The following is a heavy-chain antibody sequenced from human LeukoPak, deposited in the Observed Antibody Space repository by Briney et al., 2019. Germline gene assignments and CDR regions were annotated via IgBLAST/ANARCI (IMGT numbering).Heavy chain of an antibody. CDR1: GFTFSSYS. CDR3: ARGASRYCSSTSCYGTIYYYYYMDV. V-gene: IGHV3-48*01. D-gene: IGHD2-2*01. CDR2: ISSSSSTI. Sequence: GGSLRLSCAASGFTFSSYSMNWVRQAPGKGLEWVSYISSSSSTIYYTDSVKGRFTISRDNAKNSLYLQMNSLRAEDTAVYYCARGASRYCSSTSCYGTIYYYYYMDVWGKGTTVTVSS. J-gene: IGHJ6*03.